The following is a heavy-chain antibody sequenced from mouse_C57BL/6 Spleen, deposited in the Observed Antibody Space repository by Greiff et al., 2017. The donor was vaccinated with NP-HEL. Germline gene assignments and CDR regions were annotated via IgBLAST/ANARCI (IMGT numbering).Heavy chain of an antibody. D-gene: IGHD1-1*01. V-gene: IGHV14-1*01. CDR2: IDPEDGDT. J-gene: IGHJ3*01. CDR3: TTDYYGSSVAY. CDR1: GFNIKDYY. Sequence: PLQQSGAELVRPGASVKLSCTASGFNIKDYYMHWVKQRPEQGLEWIGRIDPEDGDTEYAPKFQGKATMTADTSSNTAYLQLSSLTSEDTAVYYCTTDYYGSSVAYWGQGTLVTVSA.